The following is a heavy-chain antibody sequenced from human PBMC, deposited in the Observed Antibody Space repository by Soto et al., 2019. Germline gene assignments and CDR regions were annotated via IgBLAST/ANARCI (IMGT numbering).Heavy chain of an antibody. CDR3: SRVDPGETSPFDH. CDR2: INPFDGSR. V-gene: IGHV1-46*03. D-gene: IGHD3-10*01. Sequence: ASVKVSCKASGYIFTSYYLHWVRQAPGQGLEWMGWINPFDGSRMFAQSFQGRVTMTRDTSTSTVYMELSSLRSEDPAVYYCSRVDPGETSPFDHWG. J-gene: IGHJ4*01. CDR1: GYIFTSYY.